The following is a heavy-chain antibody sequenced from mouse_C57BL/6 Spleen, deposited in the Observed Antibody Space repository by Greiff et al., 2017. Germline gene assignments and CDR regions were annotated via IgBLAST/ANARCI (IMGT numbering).Heavy chain of an antibody. CDR3: ARGDYDGGDY. Sequence: VQLQQPGAELVKPGASVKLSCKASGYTFTSYWMHWVKQRPGQGLEWIGMIHPNRGSTNSNEKFKSKATLTVDKSSSTAYMQLSSLTSEDSAVYYCARGDYDGGDYWGQGTSVTVSS. V-gene: IGHV1-64*01. J-gene: IGHJ4*01. CDR2: IHPNRGST. D-gene: IGHD2-4*01. CDR1: GYTFTSYW.